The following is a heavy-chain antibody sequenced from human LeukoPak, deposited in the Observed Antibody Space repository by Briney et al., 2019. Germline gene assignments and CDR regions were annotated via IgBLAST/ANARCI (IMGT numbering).Heavy chain of an antibody. CDR3: ARDPWGTYSSSSGYHFDY. D-gene: IGHD6-6*01. V-gene: IGHV3-74*01. J-gene: IGHJ4*02. CDR1: GFTFSNYW. CDR2: INSDGSNT. Sequence: GGSLRLSCAASGFTFSNYWMHWVRQAPGKGLVWVSRINSDGSNTNYADSVKGRFTISRDNAKNTLYLQMNSLRAEDTAVYYCARDPWGTYSSSSGYHFDYWGQGTLVTVSS.